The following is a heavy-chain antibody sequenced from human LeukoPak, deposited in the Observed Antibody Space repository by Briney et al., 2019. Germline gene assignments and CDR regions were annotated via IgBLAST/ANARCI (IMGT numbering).Heavy chain of an antibody. CDR1: GYSFPIYW. CDR2: IFPGDSDT. D-gene: IGHD6-19*01. J-gene: IGHJ3*02. CDR3: ARNTASGWSYHAFDI. V-gene: IGHV5-51*01. Sequence: GESLKISCKGSGYSFPIYWIGWVRQMPGKGLEWMGIIFPGDSDTRYSPSFQGQVTISADKSISTAYLQWSSLKASDTAMYYCARNTASGWSYHAFDIWGQGTMVTVSS.